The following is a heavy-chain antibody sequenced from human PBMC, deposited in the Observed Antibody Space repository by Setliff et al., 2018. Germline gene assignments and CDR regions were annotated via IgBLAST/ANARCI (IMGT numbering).Heavy chain of an antibody. J-gene: IGHJ4*02. D-gene: IGHD2-15*01. Sequence: GGSLRLSCAASGFTFSSYWMSWVRQAPGKGLEWVANINQDGSEKYYVDSVKGRFTISRDNAKNSLYLQMNSLRADDKAVYYCARTCSGSGCYAGLESWGQGTQVTVSS. CDR1: GFTFSSYW. CDR2: INQDGSEK. CDR3: ARTCSGSGCYAGLES. V-gene: IGHV3-7*01.